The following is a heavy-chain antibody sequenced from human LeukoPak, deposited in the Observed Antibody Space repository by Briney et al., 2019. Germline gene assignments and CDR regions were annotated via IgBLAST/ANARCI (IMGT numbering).Heavy chain of an antibody. J-gene: IGHJ4*02. V-gene: IGHV4-38-2*02. CDR3: ARQRKNSLAAAVDY. CDR2: IYHSGST. D-gene: IGHD6-13*01. Sequence: PSETLSLTCTVSGYSISSGYYWGWIRQPPGKGLEWIGSIYHSGSTYYNPSLKSRVTISVDTSKNQFSLKLSSVTAADTAVYYCARQRKNSLAAAVDYWGQGTLVTVSS. CDR1: GYSISSGYY.